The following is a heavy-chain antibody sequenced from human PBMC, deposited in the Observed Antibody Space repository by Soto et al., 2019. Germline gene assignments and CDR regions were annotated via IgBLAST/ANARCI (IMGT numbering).Heavy chain of an antibody. CDR1: GFNFSTYA. D-gene: IGHD1-26*01. V-gene: IGHV3-23*01. J-gene: IGHJ4*02. CDR2: ISGSGGGT. Sequence: GSLRLSCAASGFNFSTYAMSWVRQAPGKGLEWVSDISGSGGGTYYADSVKGRFTISRDNSKNTLSLQMNSLRAEDTAVYFCAKGPEGSGTYPLTYYYFDNWGQGTLVTVSS. CDR3: AKGPEGSGTYPLTYYYFDN.